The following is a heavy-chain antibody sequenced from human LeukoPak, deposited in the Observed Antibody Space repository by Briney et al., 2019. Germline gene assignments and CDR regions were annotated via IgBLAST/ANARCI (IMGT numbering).Heavy chain of an antibody. CDR2: INTDGTVT. CDR3: ATKQWLAPPPDS. V-gene: IGHV3-74*01. J-gene: IGHJ4*02. Sequence: GGSLRLSCAASGFTFSKYWMLWVRQAPGKGLESVTRINTDGTVTTYADSVKGRFTVSRDSADNTMFLQMNSVRDEDTAVYYCATKQWLAPPPDSWGQGTPVTVSS. D-gene: IGHD6-19*01. CDR1: GFTFSKYW.